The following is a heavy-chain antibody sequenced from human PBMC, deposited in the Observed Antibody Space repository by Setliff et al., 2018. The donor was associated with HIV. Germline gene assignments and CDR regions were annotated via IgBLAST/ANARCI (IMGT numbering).Heavy chain of an antibody. CDR1: GGSISTYY. Sequence: SETLSLTCNVSGGSISTYYWSWIRQPPGKGLEWLGYVSYGGSTNFNPSLESRLAMSVDMSKNHFSLKLRSVTAADTAVYYCARHGHFYDSSSSDAFDIWGHGTMVTVSS. CDR3: ARHGHFYDSSSSDAFDI. CDR2: VSYGGST. D-gene: IGHD3-22*01. J-gene: IGHJ3*02. V-gene: IGHV4-59*08.